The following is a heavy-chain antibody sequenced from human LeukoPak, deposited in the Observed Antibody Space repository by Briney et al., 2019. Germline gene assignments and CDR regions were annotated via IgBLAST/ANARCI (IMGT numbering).Heavy chain of an antibody. CDR3: ARAGGSSSWYVDWFDP. CDR2: IYYSGST. CDR1: GGSISSYY. D-gene: IGHD6-13*01. V-gene: IGHV4-59*01. Sequence: SETLSLTCTVSGGSISSYYWSWIRQPPGKGLEWIGYIYYSGSTNYNPSLKSRVTISVDTSKNQFSLKLSSVTAADTAVYYCARAGGSSSWYVDWFDPWGQGTLATVSS. J-gene: IGHJ5*02.